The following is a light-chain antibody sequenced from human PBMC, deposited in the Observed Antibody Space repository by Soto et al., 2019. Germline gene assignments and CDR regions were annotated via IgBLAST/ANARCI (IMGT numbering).Light chain of an antibody. V-gene: IGKV1-8*01. Sequence: AIRMTQSPSSLSASAGDRVALAFRASQDVGRYLAWYQQKPGQAPKLLIYGASTLQSGVPSRFSGGGSGTDITLTISCLQSEDFATYYCQHYKKYPWTFGQGTKVEIK. CDR1: QDVGRY. CDR3: QHYKKYPWT. CDR2: GAS. J-gene: IGKJ1*01.